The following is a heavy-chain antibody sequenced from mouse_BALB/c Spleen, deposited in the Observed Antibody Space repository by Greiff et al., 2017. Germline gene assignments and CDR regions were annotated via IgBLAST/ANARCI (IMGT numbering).Heavy chain of an antibody. V-gene: IGHV1-31*01. Sequence: VQLQQSGPELVKPGASVKISCKASGYSFTGYYMHWVKQSHVKSLEWIGRINPYNGATSYNQNFKDKASLTVDKSSSTAYMELHSLTSEDSAVYYCARETTGRYFDVWGAGTTVTVSS. CDR2: INPYNGAT. CDR3: ARETTGRYFDV. J-gene: IGHJ1*01. CDR1: GYSFTGYY.